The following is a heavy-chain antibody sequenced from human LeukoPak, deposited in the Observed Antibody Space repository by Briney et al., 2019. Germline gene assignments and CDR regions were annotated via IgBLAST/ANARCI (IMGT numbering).Heavy chain of an antibody. D-gene: IGHD6-25*01. CDR3: ARGSEQRLNWFDP. CDR2: ISYDGSNK. V-gene: IGHV3-30*04. Sequence: PGGSLRLSCAASGFTFSSYAMHWVRQAPGKGLEWVAVISYDGSNKYYADSVKGRFTISRDNSKNTLYLQMDSLRAEDTAVYYCARGSEQRLNWFDPWGQGTLVTVSS. J-gene: IGHJ5*02. CDR1: GFTFSSYA.